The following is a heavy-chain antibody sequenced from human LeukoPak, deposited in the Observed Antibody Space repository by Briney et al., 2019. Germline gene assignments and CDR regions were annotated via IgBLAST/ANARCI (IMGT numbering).Heavy chain of an antibody. J-gene: IGHJ4*02. D-gene: IGHD2-2*01. CDR3: AKDLPASPQIDY. Sequence: PGGSLRLSCAASGFTFSTYGMHWVRQAPGEVLEWVAVISYDGSDKYYADSVKGRFTISRDNSKNTLYLQMNSLSPEDTAVYYCAKDLPASPQIDYWGQRTLVTVSS. CDR1: GFTFSTYG. CDR2: ISYDGSDK. V-gene: IGHV3-30*18.